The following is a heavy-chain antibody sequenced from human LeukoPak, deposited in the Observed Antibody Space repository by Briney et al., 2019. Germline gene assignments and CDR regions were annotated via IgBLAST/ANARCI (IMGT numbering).Heavy chain of an antibody. V-gene: IGHV1-3*01. J-gene: IGHJ3*02. Sequence: ASVKVSCKASGYTFTSYAMHWVRQAPGQRPEWMGWINAGKGNTKYSQKLQRRPTITRDTSASTAYMEVSSLRSEDTAVYHCARTQGVYYGGNSGAFDIWGQGAVVTVSS. CDR2: INAGKGNT. CDR3: ARTQGVYYGGNSGAFDI. CDR1: GYTFTSYA. D-gene: IGHD4-23*01.